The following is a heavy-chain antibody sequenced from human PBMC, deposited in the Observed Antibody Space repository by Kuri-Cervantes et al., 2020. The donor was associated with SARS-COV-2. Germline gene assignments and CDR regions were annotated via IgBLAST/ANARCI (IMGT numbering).Heavy chain of an antibody. Sequence: GGSLRLSCKASGGTFSSYAISWVRQAPGQGLEWMGGVFPIFGTSTYAQKFQGRVTMTADESTSTAYLELSSLRSDDTAVYYCARVKTVVVAVVMGENDYFVMDVWGQGTTVTVSS. CDR1: GGTFSSYA. CDR2: VFPIFGTS. J-gene: IGHJ6*02. D-gene: IGHD2-2*01. CDR3: ARVKTVVVAVVMGENDYFVMDV. V-gene: IGHV1-69*01.